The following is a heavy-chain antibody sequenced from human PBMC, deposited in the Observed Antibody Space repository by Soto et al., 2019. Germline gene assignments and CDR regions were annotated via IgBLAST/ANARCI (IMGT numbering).Heavy chain of an antibody. J-gene: IGHJ6*03. CDR2: INHSGST. V-gene: IGHV4-34*01. CDR3: ARCCSSNYYYYYMDV. CDR1: GGSFSGYY. D-gene: IGHD2-2*01. Sequence: SETMSLTCAVYGGSFSGYYWSWIRQPPGKGLEWIGEINHSGSTNYNPSLKSRVTISVDTSKNQFSLKLSSVTAADTAVYYCARCCSSNYYYYYMDVWGKGTTVTVSS.